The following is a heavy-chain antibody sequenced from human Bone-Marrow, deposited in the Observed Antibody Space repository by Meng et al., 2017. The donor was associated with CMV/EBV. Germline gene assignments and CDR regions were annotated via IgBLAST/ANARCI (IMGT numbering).Heavy chain of an antibody. J-gene: IGHJ6*02. CDR1: GFTFGDYA. D-gene: IGHD3-3*01. CDR3: ARANDFWSGYNYYYYGMDV. Sequence: GGSLRLSCTASGFTFGDYAMSWVRQAPGKGLEWVGFIRSKAYGGTTEYAASVKGRFTISRDDSKSIAYLQMNSLKTEDTAVYYCARANDFWSGYNYYYYGMDVWGQGTTVTVSS. CDR2: IRSKAYGGTT. V-gene: IGHV3-49*04.